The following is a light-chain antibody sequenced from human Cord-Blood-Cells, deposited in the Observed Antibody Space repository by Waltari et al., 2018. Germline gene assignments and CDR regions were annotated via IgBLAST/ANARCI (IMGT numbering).Light chain of an antibody. CDR3: CSYAGSSTPWV. CDR1: SSDVGSSNL. CDR2: EGS. J-gene: IGLJ3*02. Sequence: QSALTPPASVSGSPGQSITIPCTGTSSDVGSSNLVSWYQQHPGKAPKLMIYEGSKRPSWVSNRFSGSKSGNTASLTISGLQAEDEADYYCCSYAGSSTPWVFGGGTKLTVL. V-gene: IGLV2-23*01.